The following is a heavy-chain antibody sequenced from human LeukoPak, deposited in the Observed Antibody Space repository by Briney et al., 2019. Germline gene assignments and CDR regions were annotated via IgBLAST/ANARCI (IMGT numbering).Heavy chain of an antibody. CDR3: ARSNSSGYYYTLPFDY. D-gene: IGHD3-22*01. CDR1: GYTFTSYY. CDR2: INPSGGST. V-gene: IGHV1-46*01. Sequence: ASVKVSCKASGYTFTSYYMHWVRQAPGQGLEWMGIINPSGGSTSYAQKFQGRVTMTRDMSTSTVYMELSSLRSEDTAVYYCARSNSSGYYYTLPFDYWGQGTLVTVSS. J-gene: IGHJ4*02.